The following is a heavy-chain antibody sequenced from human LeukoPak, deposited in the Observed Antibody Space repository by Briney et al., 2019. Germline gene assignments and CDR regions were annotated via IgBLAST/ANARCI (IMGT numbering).Heavy chain of an antibody. CDR2: INHSGST. CDR3: ARGRSSIAVAGTPYYYYCMDV. Sequence: SETLSLTCAVNGGSFSGYYWSWIRQPPAKGLELIGEINHSGSTNYNPSLKSRVTISVATSKNQFSLKVRSVTAADRAVYYCARGRSSIAVAGTPYYYYCMDVWGKGTTVTVSS. J-gene: IGHJ6*03. V-gene: IGHV4-34*01. D-gene: IGHD6-19*01. CDR1: GGSFSGYY.